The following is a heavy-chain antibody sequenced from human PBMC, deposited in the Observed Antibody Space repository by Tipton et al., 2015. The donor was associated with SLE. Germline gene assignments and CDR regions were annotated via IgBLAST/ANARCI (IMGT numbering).Heavy chain of an antibody. CDR3: ARGTGGDDF. D-gene: IGHD1-1*01. J-gene: IGHJ4*02. V-gene: IGHV3-30*04. CDR2: ISYDGSNE. CDR1: GFSFSSYA. Sequence: SLRLSCAASGFSFSSYAMNWVRQAPGKGPEWVAIISYDGSNEYYADPVKGRFTISRDDFKNTLLLHMNSLRTEDTAVYYCARGTGGDDFWGQGTLVTVSS.